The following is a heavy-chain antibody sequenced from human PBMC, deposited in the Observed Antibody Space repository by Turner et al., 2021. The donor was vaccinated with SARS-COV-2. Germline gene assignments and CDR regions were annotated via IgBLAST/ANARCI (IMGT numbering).Heavy chain of an antibody. Sequence: QVLLVESGGGVVQPGRSLRLSCAASGFTFSNYAMHWVRQAPGKGLGWVAVISSVGNNQHYADSVKGRFTVSRDDSKNSLYLQINSLRAEDTGVYYCARDRITVAGNLDHWGQGTLVTVSS. CDR3: ARDRITVAGNLDH. CDR1: GFTFSNYA. V-gene: IGHV3-30-3*01. J-gene: IGHJ4*02. CDR2: ISSVGNNQ. D-gene: IGHD6-19*01.